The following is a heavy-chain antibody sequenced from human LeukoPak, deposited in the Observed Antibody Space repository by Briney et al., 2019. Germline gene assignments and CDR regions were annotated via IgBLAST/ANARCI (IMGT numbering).Heavy chain of an antibody. J-gene: IGHJ4*02. CDR1: GFTFFSYS. Sequence: PGGSLRHSCADSGFTFFSYSGNCVCQAPGKGLEWVSSISSSSSYIYYADSVKGRFTISRDNAKNSLYLQMNSLRAEDTAVYYCARDTYCSGGICARSFDSWGQGTLVTVSS. CDR3: ARDTYCSGGICARSFDS. CDR2: ISSSSSYI. V-gene: IGHV3-21*01. D-gene: IGHD2-15*01.